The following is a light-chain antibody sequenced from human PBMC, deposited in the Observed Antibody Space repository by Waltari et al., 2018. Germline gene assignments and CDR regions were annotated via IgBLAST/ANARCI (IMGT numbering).Light chain of an antibody. CDR3: QQYYSTPQT. V-gene: IGKV4-1*01. Sequence: DIVMTQSPDSLAVSLGERATINCKSSQSVLYSSNNKNFLAWYQQKPGQPPKLLIYRASTREAGVPDRFSVSGSGADFTLTISSLQAEDVAGYYCQQYYSTPQTFGQGTKVEIK. CDR1: QSVLYSSNNKNF. CDR2: RAS. J-gene: IGKJ1*01.